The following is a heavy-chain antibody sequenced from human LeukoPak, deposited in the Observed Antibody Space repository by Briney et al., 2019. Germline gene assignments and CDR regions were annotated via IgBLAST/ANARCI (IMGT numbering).Heavy chain of an antibody. Sequence: SETLSLTCTVSGGSISSSSYYWGWIRQPPGTGLEWIGRIYSSGITNCSPSLKSRVTMSVDTSKNQFSLNLTSVTAADTAVYFCASEQTTSGGRRLDYWGQGTLVIVSS. CDR2: IYSSGIT. V-gene: IGHV4-39*07. J-gene: IGHJ4*02. CDR3: ASEQTTSGGRRLDY. D-gene: IGHD1-26*01. CDR1: GGSISSSSYY.